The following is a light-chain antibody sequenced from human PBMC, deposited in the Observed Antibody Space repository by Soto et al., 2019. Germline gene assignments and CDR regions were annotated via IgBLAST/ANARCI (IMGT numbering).Light chain of an antibody. J-gene: IGKJ1*01. CDR3: QHYGSSVWT. CDR2: GAS. Sequence: EIVLTQSPGTLSLYPGERATLSCRASQSVSSSYLAWYQQKPGQAPRLLIYGASSRATGIPERFSGGGSGTDFTLTISRLEPEDFVAYYCQHYGSSVWTFGQGTKVDIK. CDR1: QSVSSSY. V-gene: IGKV3-20*01.